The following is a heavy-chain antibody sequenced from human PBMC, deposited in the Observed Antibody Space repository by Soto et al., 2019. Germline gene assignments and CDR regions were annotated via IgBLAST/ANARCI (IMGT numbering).Heavy chain of an antibody. CDR1: GFTFSSYW. J-gene: IGHJ4*02. CDR2: INSDGSST. V-gene: IGHV3-74*01. CDR3: AGDQRRGVVTDY. Sequence: SGGSLRLSCAASGFTFSSYWMHWVRQAPGKGLVWVSRINSDGSSTSYADSVKGRFTISRDNAKNTLYLQMNSLRAEDTAVYYCAGDQRRGVVTDYWGQGTLVTVSS. D-gene: IGHD3-3*01.